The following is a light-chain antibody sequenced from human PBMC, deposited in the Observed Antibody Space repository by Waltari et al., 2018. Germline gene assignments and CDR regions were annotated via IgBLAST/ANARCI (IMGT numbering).Light chain of an antibody. J-gene: IGKJ4*02. CDR2: KAS. CDR3: QHYESYSAT. V-gene: IGKV1-5*03. CDR1: QSIPRW. Sequence: DIQMTQSPSTLSASVGDRVTITCRASQSIPRWLAWYQQKPGKAPKLLIYKASILESGVPSRFSGGGSGTEFTLTISSLQPDDFATYYCQHYESYSATFGGGTKVEIK.